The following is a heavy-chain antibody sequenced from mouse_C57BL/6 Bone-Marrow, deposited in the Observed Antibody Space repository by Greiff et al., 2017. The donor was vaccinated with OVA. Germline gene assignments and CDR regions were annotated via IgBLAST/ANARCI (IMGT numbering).Heavy chain of an antibody. V-gene: IGHV5-4*03. J-gene: IGHJ3*01. D-gene: IGHD1-1*01. CDR1: GFTFSSYA. CDR3: ARASYYGSSPFAY. CDR2: ISDGGSYT. Sequence: EVKVVESGGGLVKPGGSLKLSCAASGFTFSSYAMSWVRQTPEKRLEWVATISDGGSYTYYPDNVKGRFTISRDNAKNNLYLQMSHLKSEDTAMYYGARASYYGSSPFAYWGQGTLVTVSA.